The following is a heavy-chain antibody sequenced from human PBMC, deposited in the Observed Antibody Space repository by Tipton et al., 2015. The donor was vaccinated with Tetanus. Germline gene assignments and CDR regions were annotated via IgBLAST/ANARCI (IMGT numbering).Heavy chain of an antibody. V-gene: IGHV3-74*01. J-gene: IGHJ6*02. D-gene: IGHD3-16*01. Sequence: GSLRLSCAASGFSFNTFWMYWVRQVPGKWLEWVSRINEEGTSTVYLDSVKGRFTISRDNARNTLFLQMHSLRAEDTGVYYCARDYVWGNVRYYYAMDVWGQGATVMVSS. CDR1: GFSFNTFW. CDR3: ARDYVWGNVRYYYAMDV. CDR2: INEEGTST.